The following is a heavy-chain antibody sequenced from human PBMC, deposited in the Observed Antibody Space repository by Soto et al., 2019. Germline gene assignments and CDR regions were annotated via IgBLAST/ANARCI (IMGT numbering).Heavy chain of an antibody. V-gene: IGHV1-18*01. D-gene: IGHD2-2*01. J-gene: IGHJ6*02. CDR2: ISAYNGNT. CDR3: ARDAVVVVTAAINYGMDV. CDR1: GGTFSSYA. Sequence: ASVKVSCKASGGTFSSYAISWVRQAPGQGLEWMGWISAYNGNTNYAQKLQGRVTMTTDTSTSTAYMELRSLRSDDTAVYYCARDAVVVVTAAINYGMDVWGQGTTVTVSS.